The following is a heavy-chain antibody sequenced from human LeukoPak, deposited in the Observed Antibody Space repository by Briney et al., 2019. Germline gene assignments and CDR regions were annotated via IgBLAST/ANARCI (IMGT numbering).Heavy chain of an antibody. Sequence: SETLSLTCTVSGGSISSYYWSWIRQPPGKGLEWIGYIYYSGSTNYNPSLKSRVTISVDTSKNQFSLKLSSVTAADTAVYYCAREGYSSSWYDYWGQGTLVTVSS. CDR2: IYYSGST. CDR1: GGSISSYY. D-gene: IGHD6-13*01. CDR3: AREGYSSSWYDY. V-gene: IGHV4-59*01. J-gene: IGHJ4*02.